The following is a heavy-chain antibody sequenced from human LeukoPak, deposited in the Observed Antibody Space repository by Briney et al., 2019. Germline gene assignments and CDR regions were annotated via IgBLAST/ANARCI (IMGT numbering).Heavy chain of an antibody. D-gene: IGHD6-13*01. CDR2: ISSNGGST. V-gene: IGHV3-64D*06. CDR3: VKGSLAAAGAFDY. Sequence: QPGGSLRLSCSASGFTFSSYAMHWVRQAPGKGLEYVSAISSNGGSTYYADSVKGRFTISRDNSKITLYLQMSSLRAEDTAVYYCVKGSLAAAGAFDYWGQGTLVTVSS. CDR1: GFTFSSYA. J-gene: IGHJ4*02.